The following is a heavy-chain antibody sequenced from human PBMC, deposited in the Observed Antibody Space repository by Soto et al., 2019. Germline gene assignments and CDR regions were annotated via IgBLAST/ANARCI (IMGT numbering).Heavy chain of an antibody. CDR3: AKGGGPNWNHNWFDP. V-gene: IGHV3-23*01. J-gene: IGHJ5*02. CDR1: GFTFSSYA. CDR2: ISGSGGST. D-gene: IGHD1-1*01. Sequence: PVGSLRLSCAASGFTFSSYAMSWVRQAPGKGLEWVSAISGSGGSTYYADSVKGRFTISRDNSKNTLYLQMNSLRAEDTAVYYRAKGGGPNWNHNWFDPWGQGTLVTVSS.